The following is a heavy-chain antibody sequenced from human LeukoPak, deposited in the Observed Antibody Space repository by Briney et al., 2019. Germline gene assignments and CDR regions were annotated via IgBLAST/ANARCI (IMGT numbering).Heavy chain of an antibody. CDR1: GYTFTSYA. CDR3: ARGDTSGSYLPLDY. D-gene: IGHD1-26*01. Sequence: ASVKVSCKASGYTFTSYAMNWVRQAPGQGLEWMGWINTNTGNPTYAQGFTGRIVFSLDTSVSTAYLQISSLKAEDTAVYYCARGDTSGSYLPLDYWGQGTLVTVSS. V-gene: IGHV7-4-1*02. J-gene: IGHJ4*02. CDR2: INTNTGNP.